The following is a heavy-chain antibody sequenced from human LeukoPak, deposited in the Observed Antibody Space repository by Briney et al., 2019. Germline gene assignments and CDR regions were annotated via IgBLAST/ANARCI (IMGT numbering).Heavy chain of an antibody. D-gene: IGHD2-21*02. V-gene: IGHV3-7*05. CDR2: IKQDGGER. Sequence: GGSLRLSCAASGFTFTKYWMNWVRQAPGKGLEWVATIKQDGGERYNVDSVKGRFTISRDTAKNSLYLQLNSLRAEDTAIYYCAKGKVTAFLDWFDPWGQGTLVTVSS. J-gene: IGHJ5*02. CDR1: GFTFTKYW. CDR3: AKGKVTAFLDWFDP.